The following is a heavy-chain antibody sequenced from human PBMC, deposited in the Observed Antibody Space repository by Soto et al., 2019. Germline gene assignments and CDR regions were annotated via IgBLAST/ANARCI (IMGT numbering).Heavy chain of an antibody. D-gene: IGHD2-15*01. V-gene: IGHV3-23*01. J-gene: IGHJ5*02. CDR3: ATGPTLGYCSGGSCYQLA. CDR1: GFTFSSYA. CDR2: ISGSGGST. Sequence: GGSLRLSCAASGFTFSSYAMSWVRQAPGKGLEWVSAISGSGGSTYYADSVKGRFTISRGNSKNTLYLQMNSLRAEDTAVYYCATGPTLGYCSGGSCYQLAWGQGTLVTVSS.